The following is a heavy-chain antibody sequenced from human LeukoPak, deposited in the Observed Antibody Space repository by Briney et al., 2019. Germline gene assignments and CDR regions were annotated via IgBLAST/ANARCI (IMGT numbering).Heavy chain of an antibody. Sequence: GGSLRLSCAASGFTFSNYWMHWVRQAPGKGLEWVSGINWNGGSTGYADSVKGRFTISRDNDKDSLYLQMNSLRAEDTALYYCARVRGYSSGLDAFDIWGQGTMVTVSS. CDR1: GFTFSNYW. CDR3: ARVRGYSSGLDAFDI. J-gene: IGHJ3*02. CDR2: INWNGGST. D-gene: IGHD6-19*01. V-gene: IGHV3-20*04.